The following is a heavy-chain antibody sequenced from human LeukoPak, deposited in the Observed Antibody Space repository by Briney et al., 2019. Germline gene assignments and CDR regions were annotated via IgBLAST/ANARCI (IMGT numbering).Heavy chain of an antibody. CDR2: IGGTGGSEV. Sequence: GGSLRLSCAASGYTFRNFAMSWDSQARGKGLEGVSAIGGTGGSEVFYEDSVKGRFIISTYNSKNTLFLRMVSLRVEDTAIYAKIAVMEYWEYYLDYWGQGTLVSVSS. CDR3: IAVMEYWEYYLDY. J-gene: IGHJ4*02. D-gene: IGHD2/OR15-2a*01. CDR1: GYTFRNFA. V-gene: IGHV3-23*01.